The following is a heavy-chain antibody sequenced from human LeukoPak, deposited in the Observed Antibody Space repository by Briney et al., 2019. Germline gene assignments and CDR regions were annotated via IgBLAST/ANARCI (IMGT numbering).Heavy chain of an antibody. CDR1: GLTFSSYS. J-gene: IGHJ6*04. Sequence: GGSLRLSCAASGLTFSSYSMNWVRQAPGKGLEWVSYISSSSSSINYADSVKGRFTISRDNAKNSLYLQMNSLRAEDTAVYYCAELGITMIGGVWGKGTTVTISS. V-gene: IGHV3-48*04. CDR3: AELGITMIGGV. D-gene: IGHD3-10*02. CDR2: ISSSSSSI.